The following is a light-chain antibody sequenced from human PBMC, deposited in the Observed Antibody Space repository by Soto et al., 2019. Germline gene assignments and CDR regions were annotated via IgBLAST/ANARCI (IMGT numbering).Light chain of an antibody. CDR1: SSDVGRYNY. CDR3: SSYTGSSALFVV. V-gene: IGLV2-14*01. J-gene: IGLJ2*01. Sequence: QSVLTQPASVSGSPGQSITISCTGTSSDVGRYNYVSWYQQHPGKAPKLMIFDVSNRPSGVSNRFSGSKSGNTASLTISGLQAEEEADYYCSSYTGSSALFVVFGGGTKVTVL. CDR2: DVS.